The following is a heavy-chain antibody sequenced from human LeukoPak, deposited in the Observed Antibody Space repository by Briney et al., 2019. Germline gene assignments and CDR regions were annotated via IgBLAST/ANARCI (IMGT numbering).Heavy chain of an antibody. Sequence: SETLSLTCAVYGGSFSGYYWSWIRQPPGKGLEWIGEINHSGSTNYNPSLKSRVTISVDTSKNQFSLKLSSVTAADTAVYYCVRGHGIAVAGISDWFDPWGQGTLVTVSS. J-gene: IGHJ5*02. CDR3: VRGHGIAVAGISDWFDP. CDR2: INHSGST. D-gene: IGHD6-19*01. V-gene: IGHV4-34*01. CDR1: GGSFSGYY.